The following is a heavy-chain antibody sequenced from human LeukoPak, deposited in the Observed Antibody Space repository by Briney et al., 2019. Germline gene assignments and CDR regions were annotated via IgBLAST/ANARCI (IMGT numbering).Heavy chain of an antibody. J-gene: IGHJ3*01. CDR1: GYNFTSYC. CDR3: GMSGDRVPLQDDVFDV. Sequence: GASLQISCKVSGYNFTSYCIGWVRQLPGKGLEWMGIIYPGDSGPTYSPSFQGQVTISVDKSISTAYLQWSSLQASDTAMYYCGMSGDRVPLQDDVFDVWGQGTMVTVST. D-gene: IGHD1-26*01. V-gene: IGHV5-51*01. CDR2: IYPGDSGP.